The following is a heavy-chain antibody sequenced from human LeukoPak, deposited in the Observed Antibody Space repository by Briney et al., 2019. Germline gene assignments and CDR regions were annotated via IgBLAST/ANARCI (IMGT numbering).Heavy chain of an antibody. J-gene: IGHJ4*02. CDR1: GYTFTSYG. CDR3: ARIACSGWCQTIDY. V-gene: IGHV1-18*01. CDR2: ISAYNGNT. Sequence: ASVKVSCKASGYTFTSYGISWVRQAPGPGLEWMGWISAYNGNTNYAQKLQGRVTMTTDTSTSTAYMELRSLRSDDTAVYYCARIACSGWCQTIDYWGQGTLVTVSS. D-gene: IGHD6-19*01.